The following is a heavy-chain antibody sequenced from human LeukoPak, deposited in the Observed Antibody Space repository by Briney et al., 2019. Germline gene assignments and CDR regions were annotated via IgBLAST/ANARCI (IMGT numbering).Heavy chain of an antibody. Sequence: SGGSLRLSCAVSGFTFSTYGMHWVRQAPDKGLEWVAFIRYDGSNKYYADSVKGRFTISRDNSKNTLYLQMNSLRAEDTAVYYCAKDPRGPHDGILDYWGQGTLVTVSS. CDR3: AKDPRGPHDGILDY. D-gene: IGHD2-8*01. CDR2: IRYDGSNK. J-gene: IGHJ4*02. V-gene: IGHV3-30*02. CDR1: GFTFSTYG.